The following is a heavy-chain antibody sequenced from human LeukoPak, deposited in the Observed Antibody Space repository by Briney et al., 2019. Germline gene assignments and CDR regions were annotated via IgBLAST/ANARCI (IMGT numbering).Heavy chain of an antibody. D-gene: IGHD6-19*01. V-gene: IGHV3-48*02. Sequence: GGSLRLSCSASGFTFSSYAMHWVRQAPGKGLEWVSYISSSGSTIYYADSVKGRFTISRDNAKNSLFLRMNSLRDEDTAVYYCARHPGWGYFEYWGQGTLVTVSS. J-gene: IGHJ4*02. CDR1: GFTFSSYA. CDR3: ARHPGWGYFEY. CDR2: ISSSGSTI.